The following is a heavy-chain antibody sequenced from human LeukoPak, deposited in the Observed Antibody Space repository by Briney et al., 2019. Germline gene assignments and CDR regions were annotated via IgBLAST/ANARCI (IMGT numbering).Heavy chain of an antibody. Sequence: PSETLSLTCAVHGGSFSGYYWSWIRRPPGKGLEWIGEINHSGSTNYNPSLKSRVTISVDTSKNQFSLKLSSVTAADTAVYYCARVRKPKYGDYPYYYYYGMDVWGQGTTVTVSS. D-gene: IGHD4-17*01. CDR2: INHSGST. J-gene: IGHJ6*02. CDR1: GGSFSGYY. CDR3: ARVRKPKYGDYPYYYYYGMDV. V-gene: IGHV4-34*01.